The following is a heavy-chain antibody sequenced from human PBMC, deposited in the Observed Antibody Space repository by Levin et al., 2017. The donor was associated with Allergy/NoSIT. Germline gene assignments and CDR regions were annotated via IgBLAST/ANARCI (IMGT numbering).Heavy chain of an antibody. Sequence: PGGSLRLSCAASGFTFSSYAMSWVRQAPGKGLEWVSAISGSGGSTYYADSVKGRFTISRDNSKNTLYLQMNSLRAEDTAVYYCAKLIPPRYYDSSVPDYWGQGTLVTVSS. CDR1: GFTFSSYA. V-gene: IGHV3-23*01. CDR3: AKLIPPRYYDSSVPDY. CDR2: ISGSGGST. J-gene: IGHJ4*02. D-gene: IGHD3-22*01.